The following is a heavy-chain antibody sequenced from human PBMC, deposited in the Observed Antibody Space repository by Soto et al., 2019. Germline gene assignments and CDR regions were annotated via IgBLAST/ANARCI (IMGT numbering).Heavy chain of an antibody. CDR1: GYTFTSYA. CDR2: INAGNGNT. V-gene: IGHV1-3*01. D-gene: IGHD6-6*01. J-gene: IGHJ5*02. CDR3: ARDHIRSSSSGNWFDP. Sequence: ASVKVSCKASGYTFTSYAMHWVRQAPGQRLEWMGWINAGNGNTKYSQKFQGRVTITRDTSASTAYMELSSLRSEDTAVYYCARDHIRSSSSGNWFDPWGQGTLVTV.